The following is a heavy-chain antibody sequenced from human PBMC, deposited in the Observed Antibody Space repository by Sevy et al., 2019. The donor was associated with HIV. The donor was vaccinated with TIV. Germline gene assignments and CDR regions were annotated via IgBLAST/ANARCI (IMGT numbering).Heavy chain of an antibody. V-gene: IGHV4-59*12. CDR2: IYYIGST. Sequence: SETLSLTCTVSGGSINIYSWNWIRQPPGKGLEWIGYIYYIGSTHYNASLKGRITISVDTSKNQFSLKMSSVTAADTAVYYCARETGTGTPLSVFDIWGQGTMVTVSS. D-gene: IGHD3-10*01. CDR1: GGSINIYS. CDR3: ARETGTGTPLSVFDI. J-gene: IGHJ3*02.